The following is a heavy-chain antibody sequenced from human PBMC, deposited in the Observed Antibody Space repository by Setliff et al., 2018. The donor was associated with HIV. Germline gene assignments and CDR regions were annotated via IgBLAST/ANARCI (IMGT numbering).Heavy chain of an antibody. V-gene: IGHV4-39*07. CDR3: ARDGLLEAGIRFDY. CDR1: GGSISSSNYY. J-gene: IGHJ4*02. D-gene: IGHD6-19*01. CDR2: IDHSGST. Sequence: SETLSLTCIVSGGSISSSNYYWGWLRQPPGKGLEWIGEIDHSGSTNYNPSLKSRVTITADESSTTAYMELSGLRSEDTAVYYCARDGLLEAGIRFDYWGQGTLVTVSS.